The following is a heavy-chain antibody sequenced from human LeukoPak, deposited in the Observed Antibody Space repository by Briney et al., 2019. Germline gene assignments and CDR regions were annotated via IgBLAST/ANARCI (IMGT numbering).Heavy chain of an antibody. CDR1: GYTFTSYG. J-gene: IGHJ4*02. CDR2: ISAYNGNT. Sequence: ASVKVSCKASGYTFTSYGISWVRQAPGQGLEWLGWISAYNGNTNYAQKLQGRVTMTTDTSTSTAYMELRSLRSDDTAVYYCARDLKRGYSSGRYSWGTGSSNDYWGQGTLVTVSS. D-gene: IGHD6-19*01. V-gene: IGHV1-18*01. CDR3: ARDLKRGYSSGRYSWGTGSSNDY.